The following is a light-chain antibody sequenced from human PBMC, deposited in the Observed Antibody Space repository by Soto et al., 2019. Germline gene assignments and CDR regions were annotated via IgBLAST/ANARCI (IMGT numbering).Light chain of an antibody. Sequence: QSVLTQPPSVSGAPGQRVTISCTGSSSNIGAGYDVHWYQQLPGTAPKLLIYGNSNRPSGVPDRFSGSKSGTSASLAITGLQAEDEAAYSCQSYDSSFYVFGNGTKVTVL. CDR2: GNS. V-gene: IGLV1-40*01. CDR1: SSNIGAGYD. J-gene: IGLJ1*01. CDR3: QSYDSSFYV.